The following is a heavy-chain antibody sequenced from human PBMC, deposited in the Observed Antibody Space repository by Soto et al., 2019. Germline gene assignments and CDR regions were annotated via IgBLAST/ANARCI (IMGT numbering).Heavy chain of an antibody. CDR3: ARAMGPRNNWFDP. CDR2: IYYSGST. V-gene: IGHV4-31*03. CDR1: GGSISSGGYY. D-gene: IGHD3-10*01. Sequence: SETLSLTCTVSGGSISSGGYYWSWIRQHPGKGLEWIGYIYYSGSTYYNPSLKSRVTISVDTSKNQFSLKLSSVTAADTAVYYWARAMGPRNNWFDPWGQGTLVTVSS. J-gene: IGHJ5*02.